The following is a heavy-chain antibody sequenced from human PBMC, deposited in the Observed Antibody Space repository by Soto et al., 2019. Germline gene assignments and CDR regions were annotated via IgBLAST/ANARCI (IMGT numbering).Heavy chain of an antibody. J-gene: IGHJ6*02. CDR1: GYSFTNYW. D-gene: IGHD3-22*01. CDR3: AIHYYDRNEYLSANYDMDV. Sequence: PGESLKISCKGSGYSFTNYWISWVRQMPGKGLEWMGRIDPNESYTDYSPSFQGHVTISVDKSVNTAYLQWSSLKASDTAMYYCAIHYYDRNEYLSANYDMDVWGQGTTVTVSS. CDR2: IDPNESYT. V-gene: IGHV5-10-1*01.